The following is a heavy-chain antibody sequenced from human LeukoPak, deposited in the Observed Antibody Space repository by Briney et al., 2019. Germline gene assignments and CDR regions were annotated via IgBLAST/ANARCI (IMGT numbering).Heavy chain of an antibody. CDR1: GGSISGYY. V-gene: IGHV4-4*07. J-gene: IGHJ5*02. CDR2: VYTSGST. CDR3: AKSPSGRGGYNWFDP. Sequence: SETLSLTCTVSGGSISGYYWSWIRQPAGKVLEWIGRVYTSGSTNYNPSLKSRVTMSIDTSKNQFSLNLSSVTAADTAVYYCAKSPSGRGGYNWFDPWGQGTLVTVSS. D-gene: IGHD3-16*01.